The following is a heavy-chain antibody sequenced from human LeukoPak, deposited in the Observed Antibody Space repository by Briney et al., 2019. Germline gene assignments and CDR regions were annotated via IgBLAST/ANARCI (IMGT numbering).Heavy chain of an antibody. CDR1: GYSISNNNW. J-gene: IGHJ4*02. Sequence: PSDTLSLTFAVSGYSISNNNWWGWIRQPPGKGLEWIGYIYYSGSTYYNPSLKSRVTMSVDTSKNQFSLRLSSVTAVDTAVYYCARTIPGMISVDCWGQGTLVTVSS. CDR2: IYYSGST. V-gene: IGHV4-28*01. CDR3: ARTIPGMISVDC. D-gene: IGHD3/OR15-3a*01.